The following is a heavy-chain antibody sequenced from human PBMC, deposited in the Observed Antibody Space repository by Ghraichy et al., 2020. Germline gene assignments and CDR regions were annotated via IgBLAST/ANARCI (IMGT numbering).Heavy chain of an antibody. J-gene: IGHJ5*02. CDR1: GFSLSTSGVG. CDR3: APVGVIEVAATSVWFDP. CDR2: IYWDDDK. D-gene: IGHD2-15*01. Sequence: SGPTLVKPTQTLTLTCTFSGFSLSTSGVGVGWIRQPPGKALEWLALIYWDDDKRYSPSLKSRLTITKDTSKNQVVLTMTNMDPVDTATYYCAPVGVIEVAATSVWFDPWGQGTLVTVSS. V-gene: IGHV2-5*02.